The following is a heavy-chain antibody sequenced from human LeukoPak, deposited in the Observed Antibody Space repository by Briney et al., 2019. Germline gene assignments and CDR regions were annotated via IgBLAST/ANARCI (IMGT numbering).Heavy chain of an antibody. D-gene: IGHD6-6*01. CDR1: GFTFSSYS. CDR2: ITGGGETT. CDR3: AKDSSSTTRYYGMDV. Sequence: PGGSLRLSCAASGFTFSSYSMNWVRQAPGKGLEWVSLITGGGETTYNVELVKGRFTVPRDNSKNTVYLQMKSLRAEDTALYYCAKDSSSTTRYYGMDVWGQGTTVTVSS. J-gene: IGHJ6*02. V-gene: IGHV3-23*01.